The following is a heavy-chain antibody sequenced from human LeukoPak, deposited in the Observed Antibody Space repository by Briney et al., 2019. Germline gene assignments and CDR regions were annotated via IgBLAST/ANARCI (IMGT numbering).Heavy chain of an antibody. CDR3: AKDPTDYYDSSGYLTPFDY. D-gene: IGHD3-22*01. J-gene: IGHJ4*02. CDR2: ISGSGGST. CDR1: GFTFSSYA. V-gene: IGHV3-23*01. Sequence: PGGSLRLSCAASGFTFSSYAMSWVRQAPGKGLEWVSAISGSGGSTYYADSVKGRFTISRDNSKNTLYLQMNSLRAEDTAVYYCAKDPTDYYDSSGYLTPFDYWGQGTLVTVSS.